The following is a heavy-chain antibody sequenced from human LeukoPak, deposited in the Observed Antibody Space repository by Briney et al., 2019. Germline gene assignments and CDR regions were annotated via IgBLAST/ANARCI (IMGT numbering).Heavy chain of an antibody. Sequence: PGGSLRLSCVASGFTFSYYAMSWVRQAPGKGLEWVSAISGSGDGGSSGSTYYADSVKGRFTISRDNSKNTLYLQMNSLGAEDTAVYYCAKSGSTSWFLDYWGQGTLVTVSS. D-gene: IGHD6-13*01. V-gene: IGHV3-23*01. CDR3: AKSGSTSWFLDY. CDR2: ISGSGDGGSSGST. J-gene: IGHJ4*02. CDR1: GFTFSYYA.